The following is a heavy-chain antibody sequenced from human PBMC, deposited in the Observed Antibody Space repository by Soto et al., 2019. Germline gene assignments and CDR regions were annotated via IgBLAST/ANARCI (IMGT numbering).Heavy chain of an antibody. D-gene: IGHD3-22*01. Sequence: GGSLRLSCAASGFTFSSYGMHWVRQAPGKXLEGVAVISYDGGYKFYADSVKGRFTISRDNSKNTLYLQMNSLRAEDTAVYYCAKDPPYSASSGYYPGLDPFDIWGQGTMVTVSS. CDR3: AKDPPYSASSGYYPGLDPFDI. J-gene: IGHJ3*02. CDR1: GFTFSSYG. CDR2: ISYDGGYK. V-gene: IGHV3-30*18.